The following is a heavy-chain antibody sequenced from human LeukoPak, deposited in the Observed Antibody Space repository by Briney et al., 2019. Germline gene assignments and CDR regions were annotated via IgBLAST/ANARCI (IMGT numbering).Heavy chain of an antibody. CDR2: ISGDGRNI. Sequence: GGSLRLSCVASGFTFSSYWMHWVRQDPRKGLVWVSRISGDGRNINYADSVRGRFTISRDNSKNTLDLHMNSLRAEDTAVYYCAAPLTGLHHWGQGILVTVSS. J-gene: IGHJ4*02. CDR1: GFTFSSYW. D-gene: IGHD1-14*01. CDR3: AAPLTGLHH. V-gene: IGHV3-74*01.